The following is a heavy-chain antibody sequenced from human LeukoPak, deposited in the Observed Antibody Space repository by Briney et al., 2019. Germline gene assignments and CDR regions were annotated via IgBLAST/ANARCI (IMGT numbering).Heavy chain of an antibody. D-gene: IGHD3-10*01. CDR1: GFTVSSNY. CDR3: ARVGSGSPSRPFDY. Sequence: GGSLRLSCAASGFTVSSNYMSWVRQAPGKGLEWVSVIYSGGSTYYADSVKGRFTISRDNSKNTLYLQMNSLRAEDTAVYYCARVGSGSPSRPFDYWGQGTLVTVSS. J-gene: IGHJ4*02. CDR2: IYSGGST. V-gene: IGHV3-53*01.